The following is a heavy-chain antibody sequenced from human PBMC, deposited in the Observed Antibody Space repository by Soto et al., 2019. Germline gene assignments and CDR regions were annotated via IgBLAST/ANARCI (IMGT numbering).Heavy chain of an antibody. CDR2: ISLSSANI. CDR3: VRDPSRGNEWARYVDL. D-gene: IGHD1-1*01. Sequence: GGSLRLSCAASGFTFSNYAMDWVRQAPGQGLEWVSYISLSSANIHYADSVRGRFTVSRDNAKNSLYLQMNSLRAEDTAVYYWVRDPSRGNEWARYVDLWGRGTLVTVSS. V-gene: IGHV3-48*01. J-gene: IGHJ2*01. CDR1: GFTFSNYA.